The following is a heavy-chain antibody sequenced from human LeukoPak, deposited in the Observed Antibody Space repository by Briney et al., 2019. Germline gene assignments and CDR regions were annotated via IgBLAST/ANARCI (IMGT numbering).Heavy chain of an antibody. Sequence: ASVKVSCKAPGYTFTGYYMHWVRQAPGQGLERMGWINPNSGGTNYAQKFQGRVTMTRDTSISTAYMELSRLRSDDTAVYYCARDMDIVVDTSIDYWGQGTLVTVSS. D-gene: IGHD2-15*01. J-gene: IGHJ4*02. CDR3: ARDMDIVVDTSIDY. V-gene: IGHV1-2*02. CDR2: INPNSGGT. CDR1: GYTFTGYY.